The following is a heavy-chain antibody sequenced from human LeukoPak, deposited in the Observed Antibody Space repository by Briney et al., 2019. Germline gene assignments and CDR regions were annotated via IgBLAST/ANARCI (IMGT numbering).Heavy chain of an antibody. CDR2: ISDTGDST. CDR1: GFTFSSYA. V-gene: IGHV3-23*01. CDR3: AKDPMTSVTTTAY. D-gene: IGHD4-17*01. J-gene: IGHJ4*02. Sequence: PGGSLRLSCAASGFTFSSYAMSWVRQAPGKGLEWVSSISDTGDSTYYADSVKGRFTISGDNSKNTLYLQMNSLRAEDTAVYYCAKDPMTSVTTTAYWGQGTLVTVSS.